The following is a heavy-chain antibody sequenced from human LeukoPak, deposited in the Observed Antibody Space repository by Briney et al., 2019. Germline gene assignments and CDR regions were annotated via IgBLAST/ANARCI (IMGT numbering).Heavy chain of an antibody. D-gene: IGHD6-13*01. V-gene: IGHV5-51*01. CDR2: IYPGDSDT. CDR3: ARHEGAAAGNLDY. CDR1: GYSFSSYW. J-gene: IGHJ4*02. Sequence: GESLKISCKGSGYSFSSYWIVWVRQMPGKGLECMGIIYPGDSDTRYSPSFQGQVTISADKSISTAYLQWSSLKASDTAMYYCARHEGAAAGNLDYWGQGTLVTVSS.